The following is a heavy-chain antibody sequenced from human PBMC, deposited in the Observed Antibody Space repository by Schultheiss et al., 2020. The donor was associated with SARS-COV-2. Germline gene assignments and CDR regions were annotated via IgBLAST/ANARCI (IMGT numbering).Heavy chain of an antibody. CDR2: IYWNDDK. V-gene: IGHV2-5*01. CDR3: ARTNYYDSSGRPYYFDY. Sequence: SGPTLVKPTQTLTLTCTFSGFSLSTSGVGVGWIRQPPGKALEWLALIYWNDDKRYSPSLKSRLTITKDTSKNQVVLTMTNMDPVDTATYYCARTNYYDSSGRPYYFDYWGQGTLVTVSS. J-gene: IGHJ4*02. D-gene: IGHD3-22*01. CDR1: GFSLSTSGVG.